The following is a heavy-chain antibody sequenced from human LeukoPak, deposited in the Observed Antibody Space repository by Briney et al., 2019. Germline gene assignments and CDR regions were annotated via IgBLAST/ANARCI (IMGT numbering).Heavy chain of an antibody. CDR1: GFTFSSYA. D-gene: IGHD3-10*01. V-gene: IGHV3-64*01. Sequence: GGSLRLSCAASGFTFSSYAMHWVRQAPGKGLEYVSAISSNGGSTYYANSVKGRFTISRDNSKNTLYLQMGSLRAEDMAVYYCARAQGAPGRFGELLYYFDYWGQGTLVTVSS. CDR3: ARAQGAPGRFGELLYYFDY. J-gene: IGHJ4*02. CDR2: ISSNGGST.